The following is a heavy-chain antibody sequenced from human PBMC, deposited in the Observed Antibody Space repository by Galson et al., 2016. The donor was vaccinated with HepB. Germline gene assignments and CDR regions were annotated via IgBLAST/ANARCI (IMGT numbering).Heavy chain of an antibody. CDR1: GDSVSSNSAA. D-gene: IGHD2/OR15-2a*01. CDR3: ARVRCSTFRCQNWFDP. CDR2: RYYRSKWYN. J-gene: IGHJ5*02. V-gene: IGHV6-1*01. Sequence: CAISGDSVSSNSAAWTWIRQSPLRGLEWLGRRYYRSKWYNDYAVSVKSRITIHPDTSKNQFSLQLNSVTPEDTAVYYCARVRCSTFRCQNWFDPWGQGTLVTVSS.